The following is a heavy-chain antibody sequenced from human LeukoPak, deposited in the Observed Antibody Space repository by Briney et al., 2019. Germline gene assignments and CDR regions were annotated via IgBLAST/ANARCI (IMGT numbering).Heavy chain of an antibody. CDR2: IIPIFGTA. D-gene: IGHD1-26*01. J-gene: IGHJ3*02. CDR3: ARGGLKAEVGTGWAFDI. Sequence: GASVKVSCKASGGTFSSYAISWVRQAPGQGLEWMGGIIPIFGTANYAQKFQGRATITTDESTSTAYMELSSLRSEDTAVYYCARGGLKAEVGTGWAFDIWGQGTMVTVSS. CDR1: GGTFSSYA. V-gene: IGHV1-69*05.